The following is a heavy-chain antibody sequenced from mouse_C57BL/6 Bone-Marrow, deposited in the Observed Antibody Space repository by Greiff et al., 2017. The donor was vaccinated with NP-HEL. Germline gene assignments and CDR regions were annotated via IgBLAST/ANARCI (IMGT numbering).Heavy chain of an antibody. V-gene: IGHV5-6*01. CDR3: ARHWALY. D-gene: IGHD4-1*01. Sequence: EVQLQESGGDLVKPGGSLKLSCAASGFTFSSYGMSWVRQTPDKRLEWVATISSGGSYTYYPDSVKGRFTISRDNAKNTLYLQMSSLKSEDTAMYYCARHWALYWGQGTLVTVSA. CDR1: GFTFSSYG. CDR2: ISSGGSYT. J-gene: IGHJ3*01.